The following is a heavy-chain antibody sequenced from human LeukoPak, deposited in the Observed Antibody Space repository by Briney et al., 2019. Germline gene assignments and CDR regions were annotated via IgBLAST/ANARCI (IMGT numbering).Heavy chain of an antibody. Sequence: SETLSLTCTVSGGSIGTYDWGWIRQSPGKGLEWIGYIDKTGSIYYHPSLYSRVTMSEDTSRKHFSLKLDSVTAADTAIYYCASGPWELDYWGQGTLVAVSS. J-gene: IGHJ4*02. CDR3: ASGPWELDY. V-gene: IGHV4-59*08. D-gene: IGHD1-26*01. CDR2: IDKTGSI. CDR1: GGSIGTYD.